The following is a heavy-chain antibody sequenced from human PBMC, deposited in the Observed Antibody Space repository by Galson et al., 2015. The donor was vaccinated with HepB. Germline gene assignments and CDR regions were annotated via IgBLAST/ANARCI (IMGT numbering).Heavy chain of an antibody. CDR2: ISYDGSNK. CDR3: AKDQGNSGWFDY. V-gene: IGHV3-30*18. D-gene: IGHD6-19*01. J-gene: IGHJ4*02. CDR1: GFTFSSYG. Sequence: SLRLSCAASGFTFSSYGMHWVRQAPGKGLEWVAVISYDGSNKYYADSVKGRFSISRDNSKNTLYLQMNGLRAEDTAVYYCAKDQGNSGWFDYWGQGTLVTVSS.